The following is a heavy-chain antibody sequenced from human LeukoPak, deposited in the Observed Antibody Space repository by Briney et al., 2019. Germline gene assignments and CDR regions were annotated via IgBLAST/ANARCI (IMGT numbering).Heavy chain of an antibody. Sequence: SETLSLTCTLSGGSMRSGDYYWSWIRQPPGKGLEWIGYIYYSGSTYYNPSLKSRVTISVDTSKNQFSLKLSSVTAADTAVYYCAREVYYYDSSGYYDDYWGQGTLVTVFS. V-gene: IGHV4-30-4*08. CDR1: GGSMRSGDYY. J-gene: IGHJ4*02. D-gene: IGHD3-22*01. CDR2: IYYSGST. CDR3: AREVYYYDSSGYYDDY.